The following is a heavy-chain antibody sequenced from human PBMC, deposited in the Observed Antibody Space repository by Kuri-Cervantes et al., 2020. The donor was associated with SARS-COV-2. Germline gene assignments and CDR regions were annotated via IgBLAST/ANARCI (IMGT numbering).Heavy chain of an antibody. CDR3: ARAVYTSWFFGF. Sequence: SLSLTCAASGFTFSTFGMHWVRQAPGKGPEWVAGLCEDGTNEKYADSVKGRFSISRDNSKKMLYLQMNSLREEDTAVYYCARAVYTSWFFGFWGQGTLVTVSS. V-gene: IGHV3-33*08. CDR1: GFTFSTFG. D-gene: IGHD2-8*01. J-gene: IGHJ4*02. CDR2: LCEDGTNE.